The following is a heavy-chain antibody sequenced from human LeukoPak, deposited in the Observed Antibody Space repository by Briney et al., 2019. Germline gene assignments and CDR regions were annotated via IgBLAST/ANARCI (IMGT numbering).Heavy chain of an antibody. CDR2: IYYSGST. Sequence: SETLSLTCTVSGGSLSSSIYYWGWIRQPPGTGLEWIGSIYYSGSTYYNPSLKSRVTISVDTSKNQFSLKLSSVTAADTAVYYCATRLLYGDYFDYWGQGTLVTVSS. J-gene: IGHJ4*02. CDR1: GGSLSSSIYY. D-gene: IGHD2-15*01. V-gene: IGHV4-39*01. CDR3: ATRLLYGDYFDY.